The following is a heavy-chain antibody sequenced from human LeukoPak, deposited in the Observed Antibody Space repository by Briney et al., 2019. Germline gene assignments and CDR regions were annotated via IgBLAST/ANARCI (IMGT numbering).Heavy chain of an antibody. CDR2: ITNTGSGT. D-gene: IGHD6-6*01. CDR3: AKETSDHRY. J-gene: IGHJ4*02. CDR1: GLTFSNFA. V-gene: IGHV3-23*01. Sequence: GGSLRLSCATSGLTFSNFAMTWVRQAPGKGLEWVSSITNTGSGTFYADSVKGRFIISRDNSKNTLFLQMNSLRAEDSAVYYCAKETSDHRYWRQGTLVTVSS.